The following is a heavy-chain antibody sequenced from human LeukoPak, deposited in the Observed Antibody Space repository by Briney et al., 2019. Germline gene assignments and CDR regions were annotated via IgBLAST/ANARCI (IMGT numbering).Heavy chain of an antibody. Sequence: PGGSLRLSCAASGFTFSSYGMHWVRQAPGKGLEWVAVISYDGSNKYYADSVKGRFTISRDNSKNTLYLQMNSLRAEDTAVYYCAKLVDSSGYYSYDAFDIWGQGTMVTVSS. J-gene: IGHJ3*02. CDR1: GFTFSSYG. V-gene: IGHV3-30*18. CDR2: ISYDGSNK. D-gene: IGHD3-22*01. CDR3: AKLVDSSGYYSYDAFDI.